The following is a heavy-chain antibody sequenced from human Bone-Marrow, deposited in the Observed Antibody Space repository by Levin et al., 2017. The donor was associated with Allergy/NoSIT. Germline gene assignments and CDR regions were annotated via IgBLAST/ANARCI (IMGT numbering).Heavy chain of an antibody. D-gene: IGHD1/OR15-1a*01. CDR2: IWFDGTNE. Sequence: GGSLRLSCAASGFTFSDYGMHWVRQAPGKGLEWVAVIWFDGTNEEYADSVKGRFTISRDNSKSTLYLQMNSLRVEDTAMYYCASFQQPEFGYWGQGTLVTVSS. J-gene: IGHJ4*02. CDR3: ASFQQPEFGY. CDR1: GFTFSDYG. V-gene: IGHV3-33*01.